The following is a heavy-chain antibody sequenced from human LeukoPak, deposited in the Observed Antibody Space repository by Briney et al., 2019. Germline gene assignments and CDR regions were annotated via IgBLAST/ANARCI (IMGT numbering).Heavy chain of an antibody. V-gene: IGHV1-69*04. CDR2: IIPILGIA. Sequence: ASVKVSCKASGGTFSSYAISWVRQAPGQGLEWMGRIIPILGIANYAQKFQGRVTITADKSTSTAYMELRSLRSDDTAVYYCARGELGNFDYWGQGTLVTVSS. CDR1: GGTFSSYA. CDR3: ARGELGNFDY. J-gene: IGHJ4*02. D-gene: IGHD7-27*01.